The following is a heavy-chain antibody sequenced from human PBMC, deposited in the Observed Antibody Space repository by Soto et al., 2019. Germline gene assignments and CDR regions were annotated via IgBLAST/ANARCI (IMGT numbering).Heavy chain of an antibody. Sequence: QVQLVESGGGVVQPGRSLRLSCAASGFTFSSYAMHWVRQAPGKGLEWVAVISYDGSNKYYADSVKGRFTISRDNSKNTLYLQMNSLRAEDTAVYYCARDTHDIVVVPADLLYYGMDVWGQGTTVTVSS. D-gene: IGHD2-2*01. CDR2: ISYDGSNK. CDR3: ARDTHDIVVVPADLLYYGMDV. J-gene: IGHJ6*02. V-gene: IGHV3-30-3*01. CDR1: GFTFSSYA.